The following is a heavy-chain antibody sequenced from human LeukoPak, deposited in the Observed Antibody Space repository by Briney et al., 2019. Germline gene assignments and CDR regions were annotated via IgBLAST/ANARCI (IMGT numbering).Heavy chain of an antibody. J-gene: IGHJ4*02. V-gene: IGHV4-61*02. CDR3: ARVTTGGYYNY. CDR1: GGSISSGGYY. Sequence: PSQTLSLTCSVSGGSISSGGYYWSWIRQPAGKGLEWIGRIYTSGSTNYNPSLKSRVTMSFDASNNQFSLRLSSVTAADTAVYYCARVTTGGYYNYWGQGTLVTVSS. D-gene: IGHD3-22*01. CDR2: IYTSGST.